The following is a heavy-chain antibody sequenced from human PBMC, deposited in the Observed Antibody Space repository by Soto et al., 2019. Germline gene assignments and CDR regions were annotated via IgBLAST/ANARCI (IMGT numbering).Heavy chain of an antibody. J-gene: IGHJ6*02. CDR3: AKILSVTTNYWHGMDV. CDR2: ISGSDNRV. V-gene: IGHV3-23*01. CDR1: GFTFSTYH. D-gene: IGHD4-17*01. Sequence: DEQLLESGGGLVQPGGSLRLSCAASGFTFSTYHMDWVRQAPGKGLESLASISGSDNRVFYADSVKGRFTVSRDNSKNTLYLQMNSLRVEDSAVYYCAKILSVTTNYWHGMDVWGQGTTVTVSS.